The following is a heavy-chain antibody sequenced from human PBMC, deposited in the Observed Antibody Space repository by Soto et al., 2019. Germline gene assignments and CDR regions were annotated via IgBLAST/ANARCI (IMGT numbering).Heavy chain of an antibody. CDR2: IYYSGST. CDR1: GGSISSGGYC. D-gene: IGHD3-16*01. Sequence: QVQLQESGPGLVKPSQTLSLTCTVSGGSISSGGYCWSWIRQHPGKGLEWIGYIYYSGSTYYNPSLKSRVTISVDTSKNQFSLKLSSVTAADTAVYYCARVGGINWFDPWGQGTLVTVSS. J-gene: IGHJ5*02. CDR3: ARVGGINWFDP. V-gene: IGHV4-31*03.